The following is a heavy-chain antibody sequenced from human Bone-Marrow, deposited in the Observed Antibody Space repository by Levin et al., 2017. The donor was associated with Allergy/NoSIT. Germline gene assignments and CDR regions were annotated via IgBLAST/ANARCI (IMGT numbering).Heavy chain of an antibody. V-gene: IGHV3-30*03. Sequence: GGSLRLSCAASGFTFNTNGMHWVRQAPGKGLEWVALLSSDGRSKYYADSVKGRFTISRDTSKNTLDLQMNSLRADDTATYYCARRSSGYSGYIDFWGQGTLVTVSP. J-gene: IGHJ4*02. CDR1: GFTFNTNG. D-gene: IGHD2-2*03. CDR3: ARRSSGYSGYIDF. CDR2: LSSDGRSK.